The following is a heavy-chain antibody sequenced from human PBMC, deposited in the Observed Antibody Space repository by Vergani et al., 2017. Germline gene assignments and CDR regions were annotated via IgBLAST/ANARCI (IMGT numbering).Heavy chain of an antibody. J-gene: IGHJ4*02. CDR3: TRGWSGYSTSGVWDD. CDR2: INPNSGGT. D-gene: IGHD2-2*01. Sequence: QVQLVQSGAEVKKPGASVKVSCKASGYTFAGYNIHWVRQAPGQGLEMMGWINPNSGGTNYAQKFQGRVTMTRDTSINTAYMELSSLRSDDTAVYYCTRGWSGYSTSGVWDDWGQGTRGTGSS. V-gene: IGHV1-2*02. CDR1: GYTFAGYN.